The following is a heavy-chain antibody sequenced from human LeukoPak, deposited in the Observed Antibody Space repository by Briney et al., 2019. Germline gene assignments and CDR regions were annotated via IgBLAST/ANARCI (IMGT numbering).Heavy chain of an antibody. CDR2: INAGNGNT. D-gene: IGHD2-15*01. CDR3: ARGTGCTGGSCSYYGMDL. Sequence: ASVKVSCKGSGYTFSSYAMHWVRQAPGQRLEWMGWINAGNGNTKYSQKFQGRVTITRDTSATTAYMELSSLGSEDTAVYYCARGTGCTGGSCSYYGMDLWGQGTTVTVSS. J-gene: IGHJ6*02. CDR1: GYTFSSYA. V-gene: IGHV1-3*01.